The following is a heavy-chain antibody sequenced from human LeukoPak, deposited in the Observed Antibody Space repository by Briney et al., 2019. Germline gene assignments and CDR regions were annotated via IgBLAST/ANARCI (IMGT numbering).Heavy chain of an antibody. D-gene: IGHD6-19*01. CDR2: LSSSGSAF. CDR1: GFTFRSYE. J-gene: IGHJ4*02. Sequence: GGSLRLSCEDSGFTFRSYEMNWVRQAPGKGLEWIAYLSSSGSAFSYADSVKGRFTISRDNAKNSLYLQMNSLRAEDTAVYYCARAYSSGWYVTDDYWGQGTLVTVSS. V-gene: IGHV3-48*03. CDR3: ARAYSSGWYVTDDY.